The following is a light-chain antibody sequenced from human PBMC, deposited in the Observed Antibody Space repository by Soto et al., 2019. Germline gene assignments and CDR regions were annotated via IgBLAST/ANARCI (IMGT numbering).Light chain of an antibody. CDR2: SAS. J-gene: IGKJ1*01. CDR3: QKYNSAPRT. V-gene: IGKV1-27*01. CDR1: QDINTY. Sequence: DIHMTQSPSSLSASVGDRVTITCRASQDINTYLAWYQQKAGKVPKLLIYSASTLQSGVPSRFRGSGSGTDFTLTITSLQPEDVATYYCQKYNSAPRTFGQGTKVDIK.